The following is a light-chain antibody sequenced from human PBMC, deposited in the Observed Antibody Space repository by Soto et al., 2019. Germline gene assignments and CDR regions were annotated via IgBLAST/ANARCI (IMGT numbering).Light chain of an antibody. J-gene: IGLJ3*02. CDR2: SNN. Sequence: QSVLTQPPSASGTPGQKVFISCSGSSSNIGGTNYAYWYQQLPGAAPKLLMHSNNLRPSGVPERISGSKFGTAASLAISGLRSEDEAVYYCASWDDRLGAVMFGGGTKLTV. V-gene: IGLV1-47*02. CDR1: SSNIGGTNY. CDR3: ASWDDRLGAVM.